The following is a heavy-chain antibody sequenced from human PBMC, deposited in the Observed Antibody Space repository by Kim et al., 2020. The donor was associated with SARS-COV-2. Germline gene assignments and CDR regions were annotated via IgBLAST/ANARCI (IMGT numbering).Heavy chain of an antibody. CDR1: GGTFSKYV. CDR2: IIPVFNAE. J-gene: IGHJ4*02. CDR3: TRDEVDTFDY. Sequence: SVKVSCKASGGTFSKYVTSWVRQAPGQGLEWMGGIIPVFNAEKNAQKFQGRVTITADTSTNTVYMELGSLTVDDTAVYYCTRDEVDTFDYWGQGTLVTVSS. D-gene: IGHD1-26*01. V-gene: IGHV1-69*06.